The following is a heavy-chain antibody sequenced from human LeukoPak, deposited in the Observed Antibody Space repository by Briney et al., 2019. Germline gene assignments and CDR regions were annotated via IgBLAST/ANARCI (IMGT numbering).Heavy chain of an antibody. CDR3: ARGGGLDV. CDR2: INHNGNVN. J-gene: IGHJ6*02. CDR1: GFTVSSSY. D-gene: IGHD3-16*01. V-gene: IGHV3-7*03. Sequence: GGSLRLSCAASGFTVSSSYMSWVRQAPGKGLEWVASINHNGNVNYYVDSVKGRFTISRDNAKNSLYLQMSNLRAEDTAVYFCARGGGLDVWGQGATVTVSS.